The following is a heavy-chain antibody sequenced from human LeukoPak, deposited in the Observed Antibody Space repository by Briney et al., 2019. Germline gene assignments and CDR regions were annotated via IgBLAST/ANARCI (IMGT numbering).Heavy chain of an antibody. CDR2: INPSGGST. CDR3: ARVRNSGTYFSTFDY. Sequence: ASVKVSCKASGYTFTSYYMHWVRQAPGQGLEWMGIINPSGGSTSYAQKFQGRVTMTRDMSTSTVYMELSSLRSEDTAVYYCARVRNSGTYFSTFDYWGQGTLVTVSS. CDR1: GYTFTSYY. D-gene: IGHD1-26*01. J-gene: IGHJ4*02. V-gene: IGHV1-46*01.